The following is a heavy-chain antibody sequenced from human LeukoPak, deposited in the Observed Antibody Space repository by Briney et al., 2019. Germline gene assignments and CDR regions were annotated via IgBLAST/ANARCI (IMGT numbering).Heavy chain of an antibody. V-gene: IGHV3-23*01. Sequence: GGALRLSCVASGFTFSTYAMSWVRQAPGTGLEGVSDISDSGSNTYYADSVKGRFTISRDNSKNTLYLQMSSLRAEDTAVYFCAKIRGDSYGYGDSWGQGTLVTVSS. CDR3: AKIRGDSYGYGDS. J-gene: IGHJ4*02. CDR1: GFTFSTYA. D-gene: IGHD5-18*01. CDR2: ISDSGSNT.